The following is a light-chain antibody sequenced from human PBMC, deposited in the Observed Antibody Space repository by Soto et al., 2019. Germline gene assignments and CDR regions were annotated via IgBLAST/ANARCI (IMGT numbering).Light chain of an antibody. CDR1: QSVSSY. CDR2: DAS. Sequence: EIVLTQSPATLSLSPGERATLSCRASQSVSSYLAWYQQKPGQAPRLLIYDASNRATGIPARFSGSGSGTDFTLTISSLEPEDFAVYYCQQRRNWPPGTFGQGTKLEIK. CDR3: QQRRNWPPGT. V-gene: IGKV3-11*01. J-gene: IGKJ2*01.